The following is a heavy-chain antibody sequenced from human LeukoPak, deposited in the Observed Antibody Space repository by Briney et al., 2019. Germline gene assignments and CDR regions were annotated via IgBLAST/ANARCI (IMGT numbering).Heavy chain of an antibody. Sequence: ASVKVSCKASGYTFTSYAVHWVRQAPGQRLEWMGWINAGNGNTKYSQKFQGRVTITRDTSASTAYMELSSLRSEDTAVYYCASTYCSGGSCYGKWWFDPWGQGTLVTVSS. CDR3: ASTYCSGGSCYGKWWFDP. J-gene: IGHJ5*02. CDR2: INAGNGNT. CDR1: GYTFTSYA. D-gene: IGHD2-15*01. V-gene: IGHV1-3*01.